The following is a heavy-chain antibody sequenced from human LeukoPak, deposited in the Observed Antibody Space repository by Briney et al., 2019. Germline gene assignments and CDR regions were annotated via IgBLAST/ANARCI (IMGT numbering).Heavy chain of an antibody. V-gene: IGHV1-18*01. J-gene: IGHJ5*02. CDR3: ARALWGYRSGGSCPKSGWFDP. CDR2: ISAYNGNT. Sequence: GASVKVSCKASGYTFTSYGISWVRQAPGQGLEWMGWISAYNGNTNYAQKLQGRVTMTTDTSTSTAYMELRSLRSDDTAVYYCARALWGYRSGGSCPKSGWFDPWGQGTLVTVSS. CDR1: GYTFTSYG. D-gene: IGHD2-15*01.